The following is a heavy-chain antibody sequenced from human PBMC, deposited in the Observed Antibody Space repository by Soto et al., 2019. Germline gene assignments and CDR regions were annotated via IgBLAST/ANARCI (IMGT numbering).Heavy chain of an antibody. CDR2: IFSSGST. CDR3: SREVSYSAYDFAHGIQLWSFDF. J-gene: IGHJ4*02. CDR1: GGSINTFY. V-gene: IGHV4-4*07. Sequence: SETLSLTCTVSGGSINTFYWSWVRQPAGKGLEWIGRIFSSGSTSFNPSLESRVAMSVDTSKNHFSLNLSSVTAADMAVYYCSREVSYSAYDFAHGIQLWSFDFWGQRALVTVSS. D-gene: IGHD5-12*01.